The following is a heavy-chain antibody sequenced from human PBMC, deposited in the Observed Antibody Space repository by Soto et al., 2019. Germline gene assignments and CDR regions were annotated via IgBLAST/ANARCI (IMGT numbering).Heavy chain of an antibody. CDR3: ASNGYDYPNWFDP. J-gene: IGHJ5*02. CDR1: GGSISSYY. D-gene: IGHD3-22*01. Sequence: KTSETLSLTCTVSGGSISSYYWSWIRQPPGKGLEWIGYMHYSGSTNYNPSLKSRVTISVDTSKNQFSLKLRSVTAADTAVYYCASNGYDYPNWFDPWGQGTLVTVSS. CDR2: MHYSGST. V-gene: IGHV4-59*01.